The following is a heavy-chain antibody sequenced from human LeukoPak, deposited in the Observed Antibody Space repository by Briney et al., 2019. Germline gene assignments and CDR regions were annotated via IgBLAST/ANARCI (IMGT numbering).Heavy chain of an antibody. D-gene: IGHD3-3*01. J-gene: IGHJ4*02. Sequence: PSETLSLTCTVSGNSVSSDEYYWSWVRQHPGKGLEWIGYVYYSGSSYYVPSLESRVTMSVEVSKNQFSLELRSVTAADTAVYYCARVKVLRFLEWFLDFWGQGALVTVSS. V-gene: IGHV4-31*03. CDR1: GNSVSSDEYY. CDR2: VYYSGSS. CDR3: ARVKVLRFLEWFLDF.